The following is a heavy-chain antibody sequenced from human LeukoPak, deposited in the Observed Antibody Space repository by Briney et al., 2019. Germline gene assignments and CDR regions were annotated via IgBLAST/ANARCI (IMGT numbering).Heavy chain of an antibody. D-gene: IGHD5-24*01. CDR2: IYYSGST. CDR3: ARVLQGAATIRRYFDY. J-gene: IGHJ4*02. V-gene: IGHV4-34*01. Sequence: SETLSLTCAVYGGSFSGYYWSWIRQPPGKGLEWIGSIYYSGSTYYNPSLKSRVTISVDTSKNQFSLKLSSVTAADTAVYYCARVLQGAATIRRYFDYWGQGTLVTVSS. CDR1: GGSFSGYY.